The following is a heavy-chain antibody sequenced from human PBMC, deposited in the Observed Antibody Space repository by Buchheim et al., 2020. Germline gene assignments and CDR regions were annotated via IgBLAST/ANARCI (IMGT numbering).Heavy chain of an antibody. J-gene: IGHJ6*02. CDR3: ARVGCGGDCYAFYYYYGMDV. CDR1: GYTFTSYY. Sequence: QVQLVQSGAEVKKPGASVKVSCKASGYTFTSYYMHWVRQAPGQGLEWMGIINPIGGSTSYAQKFQGRLTLTTDTSTSTVYMEVSSLRSGDTAVYCCARVGCGGDCYAFYYYYGMDVWGQGTT. D-gene: IGHD2-21*02. CDR2: INPIGGST. V-gene: IGHV1-46*01.